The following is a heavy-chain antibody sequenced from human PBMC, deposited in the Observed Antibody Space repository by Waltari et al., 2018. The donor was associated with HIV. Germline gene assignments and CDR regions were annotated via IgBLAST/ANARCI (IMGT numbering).Heavy chain of an antibody. D-gene: IGHD2-15*01. J-gene: IGHJ5*02. CDR1: GYRFPSYD. CDR2: MKHNRGNT. V-gene: IGHV1-8*01. Sequence: QVQLVQSGAEVKKPGASVKVSCTASGYRFPSYDINWVRQATGQGLEWMGWMKHNRGNTGHGQKVQDGTTMTRNNSISTAYMELSSLRSEDTAVYYCARGVSYCSGGSWYVAWFDPWGQGTLVTVSS. CDR3: ARGVSYCSGGSWYVAWFDP.